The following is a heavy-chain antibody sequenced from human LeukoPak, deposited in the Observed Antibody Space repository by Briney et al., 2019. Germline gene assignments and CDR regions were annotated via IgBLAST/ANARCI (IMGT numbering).Heavy chain of an antibody. J-gene: IGHJ6*02. CDR1: GYTFTGYY. V-gene: IGHV1-2*02. D-gene: IGHD6-13*01. CDR2: IYPNSGGT. Sequence: ASVKVSCKASGYTFTGYYMHWVRQAPGQGLEWMGWIYPNSGGTNYAQKFQGRVTMTRDTSISTAYMELSRLRSDDTAVYYCAREASGYSSSWYYYYYGMDVWGQGTTVTVSS. CDR3: AREASGYSSSWYYYYYGMDV.